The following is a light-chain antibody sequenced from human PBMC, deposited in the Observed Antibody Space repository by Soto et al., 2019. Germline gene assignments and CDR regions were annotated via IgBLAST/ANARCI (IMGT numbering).Light chain of an antibody. CDR1: QSVSSSY. V-gene: IGKV3-20*01. Sequence: EIVLTQSPGTLSLSPGERATLTCRASQSVSSSYLGWYQQKLGQAPRLLIYGASSRATGIPDRFSGSGSGTDFTLTISRLEPEDFAVYYCQQYGSSLQTFGQGTKVDIK. CDR3: QQYGSSLQT. CDR2: GAS. J-gene: IGKJ1*01.